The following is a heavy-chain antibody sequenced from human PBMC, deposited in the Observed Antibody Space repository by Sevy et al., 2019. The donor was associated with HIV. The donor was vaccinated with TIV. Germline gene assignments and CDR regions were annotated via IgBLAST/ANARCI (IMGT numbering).Heavy chain of an antibody. CDR3: TPWKAAQSIFDY. Sequence: GGSLRLSCTASGFTFGDYCMSWVRQAPGKGLEWVAFLKSDVYGGTVDHAASVRGRFVISRDDSKTIAYLQMNDLKTEDTGVYYCTPWKAAQSIFDYWGQGALVTVSS. J-gene: IGHJ4*02. D-gene: IGHD6-13*01. V-gene: IGHV3-49*04. CDR2: LKSDVYGGTV. CDR1: GFTFGDYC.